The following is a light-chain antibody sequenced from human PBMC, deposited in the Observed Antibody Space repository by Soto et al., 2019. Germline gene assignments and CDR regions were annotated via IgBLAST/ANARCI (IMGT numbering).Light chain of an antibody. Sequence: QSVLTQPPSVSEAPGQRVTISCTGSSSNIGAGSDVHWYQQLPGTAPKLLIYNNSNRPSGVPDRFSGSKSGTSASLAITGLQADDEADYYCQSYDRSLRGVFGSGTKVTVL. CDR3: QSYDRSLRGV. V-gene: IGLV1-40*01. J-gene: IGLJ1*01. CDR2: NNS. CDR1: SSNIGAGSD.